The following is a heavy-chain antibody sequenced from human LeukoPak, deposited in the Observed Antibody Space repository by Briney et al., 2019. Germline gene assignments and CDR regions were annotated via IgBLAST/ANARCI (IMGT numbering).Heavy chain of an antibody. Sequence: ASVKVSCTASGYTFTTYAINWVRQAPGQGLEWMGWINTNSGNPTYAQGFTGRFVFSLDTSVSTAYLQISSLKAEDTAVYYCATEGVVGGSGYDYWGQGTLVTVSS. CDR2: INTNSGNP. V-gene: IGHV7-4-1*02. D-gene: IGHD1-26*01. CDR1: GYTFTTYA. CDR3: ATEGVVGGSGYDY. J-gene: IGHJ4*02.